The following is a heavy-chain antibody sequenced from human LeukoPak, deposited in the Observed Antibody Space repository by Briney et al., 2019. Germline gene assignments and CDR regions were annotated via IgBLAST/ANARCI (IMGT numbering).Heavy chain of an antibody. J-gene: IGHJ4*02. D-gene: IGHD1-26*01. CDR1: GFTFSSYA. CDR3: AKEDPGATFDY. CDR2: ISSSGGTT. V-gene: IGHV3-23*01. Sequence: GGSLRLSCAASGFTFSSYAMNWVRQAPGKGLEWVSGISSSGGTTYYEDSVKGRFTISRDNSKNTLYLQMNSLRGEDTAVYYCAKEDPGATFDYWGQGTLVTVSS.